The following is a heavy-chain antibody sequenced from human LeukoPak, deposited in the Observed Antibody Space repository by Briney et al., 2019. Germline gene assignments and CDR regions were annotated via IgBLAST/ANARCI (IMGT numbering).Heavy chain of an antibody. CDR2: ISYDGSNK. CDR3: AKVGGSGSYPYDAFDI. V-gene: IGHV3-30*18. Sequence: PGGSLRLSCAASGFTFSSYGMHWVRQAPGKGLEWVAVISYDGSNKYYADSVKGRFTISRDNSKNTLYLQMNSLRAEDTAVYYCAKVGGSGSYPYDAFDIWGQGTMVTVSS. CDR1: GFTFSSYG. D-gene: IGHD3-10*01. J-gene: IGHJ3*02.